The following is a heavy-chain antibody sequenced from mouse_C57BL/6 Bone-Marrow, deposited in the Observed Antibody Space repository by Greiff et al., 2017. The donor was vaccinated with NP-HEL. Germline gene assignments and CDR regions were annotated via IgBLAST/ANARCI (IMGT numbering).Heavy chain of an antibody. CDR3: ARSAAQATDFNYAMDY. Sequence: QVQLQQPGAELVRPGSSVKLSCKASGYTFTSYWMDWVKQRPGQGLEWIGNIYPSDSETHYNQKFKDKATLTVDKSSSTAYMQLSSLTSEDSAVYYCARSAAQATDFNYAMDYWGQGTSVTVSS. CDR2: IYPSDSET. J-gene: IGHJ4*01. D-gene: IGHD3-2*02. CDR1: GYTFTSYW. V-gene: IGHV1-61*01.